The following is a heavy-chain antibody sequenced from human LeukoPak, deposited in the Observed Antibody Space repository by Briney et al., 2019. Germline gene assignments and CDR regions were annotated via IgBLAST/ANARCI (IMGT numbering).Heavy chain of an antibody. Sequence: SETLSLTCTVSGGSISSGDYYWSWIRQPPGKGLEWIGYMYYSESTYYNPSLKSRVTISVDTSKIQFSLKLSSVTAADTAVYYCARPYYYDSRIDPWGQGTLVTVSS. CDR2: MYYSEST. J-gene: IGHJ5*02. CDR3: ARPYYYDSRIDP. V-gene: IGHV4-30-4*08. D-gene: IGHD3-22*01. CDR1: GGSISSGDYY.